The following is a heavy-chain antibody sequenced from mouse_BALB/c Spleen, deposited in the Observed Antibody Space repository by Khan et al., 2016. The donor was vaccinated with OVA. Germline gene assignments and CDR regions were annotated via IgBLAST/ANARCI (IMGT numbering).Heavy chain of an antibody. V-gene: IGHV1-7*01. Sequence: QVQLKQSGAELAKPGASVKMSCKASGYTFTTYWLHWVKQRPGQGLEWIGYISPSTGDTEYNQKFKDRATLTADKSSSTAYMQVTGLTSEDSAVYYCTSWLCTTAYHLDYWGQGTSLTVSS. CDR1: GYTFTTYW. J-gene: IGHJ2*02. D-gene: IGHD1-2*01. CDR2: ISPSTGDT. CDR3: TSWLCTTAYHLDY.